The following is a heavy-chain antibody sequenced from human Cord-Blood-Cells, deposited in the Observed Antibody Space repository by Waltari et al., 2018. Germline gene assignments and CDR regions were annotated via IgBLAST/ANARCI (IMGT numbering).Heavy chain of an antibody. CDR3: ARHVRSYYYYYYMDV. CDR2: IYYSGST. J-gene: IGHJ6*03. D-gene: IGHD1-26*01. Sequence: QLQLQESGPGLVKPSETLSLTCTVSGGSISSSSYYWGWIRQPPGKGLAWIGSIYYSGSTYYNPSLKSRVTISVDTSKNQFSLKLSSVTAADTAVYYCARHVRSYYYYYYMDVWGKGTTVTVSS. CDR1: GGSISSSSYY. V-gene: IGHV4-39*01.